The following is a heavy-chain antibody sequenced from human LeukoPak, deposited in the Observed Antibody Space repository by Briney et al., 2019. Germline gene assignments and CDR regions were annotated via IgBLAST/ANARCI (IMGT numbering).Heavy chain of an antibody. CDR1: GGSFSGHY. D-gene: IGHD1-26*01. Sequence: SETLSLTCAVYGGSFSGHYWSWIRQPPGKGLEWIGSIYYSGSTYYNPSLKSRVTISVDTSKNQFSLKLSSVTAADTAVYYCARHRGIVGAPRGNDAFDIWGQGTMVTVSS. J-gene: IGHJ3*02. CDR3: ARHRGIVGAPRGNDAFDI. V-gene: IGHV4-34*01. CDR2: IYYSGST.